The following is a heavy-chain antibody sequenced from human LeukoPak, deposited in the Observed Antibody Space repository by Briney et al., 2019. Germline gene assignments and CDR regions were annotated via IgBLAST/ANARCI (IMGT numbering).Heavy chain of an antibody. J-gene: IGHJ4*02. CDR2: IYYSGST. Sequence: SETLSLTCTVSGGSISSSSSYWGWIRQPPGKGLEWIGTIYYSGSTYYNPSLKSRVTISVDTSKNQFSLKLGSVTAADTAVYYCARDFSGGSGSYDYWGQGALVTVSS. D-gene: IGHD3-10*01. CDR1: GGSISSSSSY. CDR3: ARDFSGGSGSYDY. V-gene: IGHV4-39*02.